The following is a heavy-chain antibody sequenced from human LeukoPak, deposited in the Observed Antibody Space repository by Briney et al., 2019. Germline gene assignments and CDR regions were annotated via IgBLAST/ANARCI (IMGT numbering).Heavy chain of an antibody. CDR3: EREEHCSGGSCYSPYFDY. CDR2: ISSSGSTI. V-gene: IGHV3-48*03. D-gene: IGHD2-15*01. J-gene: IGHJ4*02. CDR1: GFTFSSYE. Sequence: GGSLRLSCAASGFTFSSYEMNWVRQAPGKGLEWVSYISSSGSTIYYADSVKGRFTISRDNAKNSLYLQMNSLRAEDTAVYYCEREEHCSGGSCYSPYFDYWGQATLVTVSS.